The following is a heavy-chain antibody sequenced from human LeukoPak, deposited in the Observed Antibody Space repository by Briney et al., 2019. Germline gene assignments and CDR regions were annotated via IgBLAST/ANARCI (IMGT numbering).Heavy chain of an antibody. CDR1: GFMFDDYG. CDR3: LRDPSSGGSRGY. D-gene: IGHD2-15*01. V-gene: IGHV3-20*04. CDR2: INWNGGRT. J-gene: IGHJ4*02. Sequence: PGGSLRLSCAASGFMFDDYGMSWVRQAPGKGLEWVSGINWNGGRTGYADSVKGRFTISRDNAKNSLYLQMNSLRAEDTAVYYCLRDPSSGGSRGYWGQGTLVTVSS.